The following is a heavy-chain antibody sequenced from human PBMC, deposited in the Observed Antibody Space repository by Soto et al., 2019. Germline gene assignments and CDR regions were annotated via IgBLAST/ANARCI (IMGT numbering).Heavy chain of an antibody. CDR2: IYSSGSA. Sequence: SETLSLTCTVSGVSISIYYWSWIRQPPGKGLEWLGYIYSSGSANYNPSLKSRITMSVDTSKNQFSLNLNSVTAEDTAMYYCTTDSYITPIIVRFDYWGHGTLVTVSS. D-gene: IGHD3-10*01. V-gene: IGHV4-59*01. J-gene: IGHJ4*01. CDR1: GVSISIYY. CDR3: TTDSYITPIIVRFDY.